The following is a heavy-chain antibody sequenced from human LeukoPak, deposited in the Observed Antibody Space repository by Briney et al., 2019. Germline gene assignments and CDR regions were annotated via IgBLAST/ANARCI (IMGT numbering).Heavy chain of an antibody. J-gene: IGHJ3*02. Sequence: GGSLRLSCAASGFTFSDYYMSWIRQAPGKGLEWVSYISSSGSTIYYADSVKGRFTISRDNAKNSLYLQMNSLRAEDTAVYYCAGFGSYSILDAFDIWGQGTMVTVSS. CDR3: AGFGSYSILDAFDI. CDR1: GFTFSDYY. CDR2: ISSSGSTI. D-gene: IGHD1-26*01. V-gene: IGHV3-11*01.